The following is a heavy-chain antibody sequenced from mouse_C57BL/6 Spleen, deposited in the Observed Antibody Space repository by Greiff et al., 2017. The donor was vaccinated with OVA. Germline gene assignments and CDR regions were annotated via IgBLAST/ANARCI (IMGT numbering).Heavy chain of an antibody. J-gene: IGHJ3*01. CDR1: GYAFSSSW. D-gene: IGHD3-2*02. Sequence: QVQLQQSGPELVKPGASVKISCKASGYAFSSSWMNWVKQRPGKGLEWIGRIYPGDGDTNYNGKFKGKATLTADKSSSTAYMQLSSLTSEDSAVYFWAREGAQATLGWFAYWGQGTLVTVSA. CDR3: AREGAQATLGWFAY. CDR2: IYPGDGDT. V-gene: IGHV1-82*01.